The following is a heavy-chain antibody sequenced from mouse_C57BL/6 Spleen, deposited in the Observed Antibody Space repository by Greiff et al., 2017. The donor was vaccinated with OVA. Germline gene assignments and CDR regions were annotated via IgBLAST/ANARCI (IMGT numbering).Heavy chain of an antibody. CDR3: AARSITTVVEDY. CDR1: GYAFSSYW. CDR2: IYPGDGDT. V-gene: IGHV1-80*01. Sequence: VQLQQSGAELVKPGASVKISCKASGYAFSSYWMNWVKQRPGKGLEWIGQIYPGDGDTNYNGKFKGKATLTADKSSNTAYMQISNLSSEDSAVYFCAARSITTVVEDYWGQGTTLTVSS. J-gene: IGHJ2*01. D-gene: IGHD1-1*01.